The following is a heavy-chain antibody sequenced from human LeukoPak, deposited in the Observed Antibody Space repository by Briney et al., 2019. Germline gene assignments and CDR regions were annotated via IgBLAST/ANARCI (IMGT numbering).Heavy chain of an antibody. V-gene: IGHV3-23*01. Sequence: GWSLRLSCAASDFSFITYAMSRVRQAPGKGLEWVSTITGRGDATYYADSVKGRFTISRDNSKNTLYLQMNSLRADDTAVYYCARDSSMLRGPLVIYYFDFWGQGTLVTVSS. J-gene: IGHJ4*02. CDR2: ITGRGDAT. CDR1: DFSFITYA. CDR3: ARDSSMLRGPLVIYYFDF. D-gene: IGHD3-10*01.